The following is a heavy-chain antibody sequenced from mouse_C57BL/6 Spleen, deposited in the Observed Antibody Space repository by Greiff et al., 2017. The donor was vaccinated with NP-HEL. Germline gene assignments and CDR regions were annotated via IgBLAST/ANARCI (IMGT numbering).Heavy chain of an antibody. CDR2: IYPGDGDT. Sequence: VQLQQSGPELVKPGASVKISCKASGYAFSSSWMNWVKQRPGKGLEWIGRIYPGDGDTNYNGKFKGKATLTADKSSSTAYMQLSSLTSEDSAVYFCARRGTLYAMDYWGQGTSVIVSS. CDR3: ARRGTLYAMDY. J-gene: IGHJ4*01. V-gene: IGHV1-82*01. D-gene: IGHD2-14*01. CDR1: GYAFSSSW.